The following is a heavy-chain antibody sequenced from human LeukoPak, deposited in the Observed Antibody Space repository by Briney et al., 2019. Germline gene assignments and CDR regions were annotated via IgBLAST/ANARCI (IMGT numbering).Heavy chain of an antibody. CDR3: ARDFLATYYYDSSGFFDY. D-gene: IGHD3-22*01. CDR2: IWYDGSNK. CDR1: GFTFSSYG. V-gene: IGHV3-33*01. Sequence: GGSLRLSCAASGFTFSSYGMHWVSQAPGKGLEWVAVIWYDGSNKYYADSVKGRFTISRDNSKNTLYLQMNSLRAEDTAVYYCARDFLATYYYDSSGFFDYWGQGTLVTVSS. J-gene: IGHJ4*02.